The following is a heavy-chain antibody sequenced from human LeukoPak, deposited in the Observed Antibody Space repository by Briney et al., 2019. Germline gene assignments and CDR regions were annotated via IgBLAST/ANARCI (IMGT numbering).Heavy chain of an antibody. CDR2: ISPTGSTT. CDR1: GFSFSGHW. J-gene: IGHJ4*02. D-gene: IGHD6-6*01. CDR3: ARGPNSNWSGLDF. V-gene: IGHV3-74*01. Sequence: GGSLRLSCTASGFSFSGHWMHWARQLPGKGLVWVSRISPTGSTTSYAGSVEGRFTVSRDNAKNTLYLQVNNLRAEDTAVYYCARGPNSNWSGLDFWGQGTLLTVSS.